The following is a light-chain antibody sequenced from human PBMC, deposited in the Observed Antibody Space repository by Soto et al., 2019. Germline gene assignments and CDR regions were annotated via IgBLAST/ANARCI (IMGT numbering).Light chain of an antibody. CDR3: QQRSNWPPT. Sequence: ERATLSCRASQSVSRNLAWYQQKPGQPPRLLIYDASTRATGVPARFGGSGSGTDFTLTISRLEPEDFAVYYCQQRSNWPPTFGQGTRLEI. CDR2: DAS. CDR1: QSVSRN. V-gene: IGKV3-11*01. J-gene: IGKJ5*01.